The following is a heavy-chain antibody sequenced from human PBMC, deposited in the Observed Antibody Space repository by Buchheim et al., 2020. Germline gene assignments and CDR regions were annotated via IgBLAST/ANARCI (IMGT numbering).Heavy chain of an antibody. D-gene: IGHD6-13*01. J-gene: IGHJ4*02. CDR2: ISSDGSNK. Sequence: QVQLVESGGGVVQPGRSLRLSCAAPGFIFSTYGMHWVRQAPGKGLEWVAVISSDGSNKYYADSVKGRFTISRDNSKDTLFLQMNSLRAEDTAVYYCATASSWFFFDYWGQGTL. CDR3: ATASSWFFFDY. V-gene: IGHV3-30*03. CDR1: GFIFSTYG.